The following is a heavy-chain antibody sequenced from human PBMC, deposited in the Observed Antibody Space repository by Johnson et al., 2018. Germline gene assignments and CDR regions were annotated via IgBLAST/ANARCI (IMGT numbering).Heavy chain of an antibody. CDR2: VIPLLDMA. J-gene: IGHJ6*02. CDR1: GDTFTRYS. V-gene: IGHV1-69*04. CDR3: ARAGTLIYGMDV. Sequence: QVQLVQSGAQVKKPGSSLKVSCKTSGDTFTRYSFNWVRQAPGQGLEWMGRVIPLLDMANYAKRFQGRVAITADKSTSTAYMELRSLKSGDTAGYYCARAGTLIYGMDVGGQGTTVTVSS. D-gene: IGHD1-7*01.